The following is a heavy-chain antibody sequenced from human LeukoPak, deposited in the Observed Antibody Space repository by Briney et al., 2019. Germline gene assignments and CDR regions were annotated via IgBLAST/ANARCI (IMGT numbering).Heavy chain of an antibody. CDR3: AGGPANHYGMDV. J-gene: IGHJ6*02. CDR1: GFTFDDYG. V-gene: IGHV3-20*01. Sequence: GGSLRLSCAASGFTFDDYGMSWVRQAPGKGLEWVSGTNWNGGSTSYADSVKGRFTISRNNAKNSLYLQMNSLRVEDTALYHCAGGPANHYGMDVWGQGTTVTVSS. D-gene: IGHD4/OR15-4a*01. CDR2: TNWNGGST.